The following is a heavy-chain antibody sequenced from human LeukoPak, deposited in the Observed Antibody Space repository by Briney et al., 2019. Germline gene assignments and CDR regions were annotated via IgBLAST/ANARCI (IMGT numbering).Heavy chain of an antibody. D-gene: IGHD6-6*01. CDR2: ISYDGSNK. Sequence: GSLRLSCAASGFTFSSYWMSWVRQAPGQGLEWVAVISYDGSNKYYADSVKGRFTISRDNSKNTLYLQMNSLRAEDTAVYYCAKDLEYSSSSEWGQGTTVTVSS. J-gene: IGHJ6*02. CDR1: GFTFSSYW. CDR3: AKDLEYSSSSE. V-gene: IGHV3-30*18.